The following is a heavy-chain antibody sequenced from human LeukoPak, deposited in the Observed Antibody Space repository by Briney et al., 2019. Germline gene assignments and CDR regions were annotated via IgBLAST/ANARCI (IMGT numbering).Heavy chain of an antibody. Sequence: SETLSLTCTVSGGSISSSSYYWGWIRQPPGKGLEWIGSIYYSGSTYYNPSLKSRVTISVDTSKNQFSLKLSSVTAADTAVYYCARRDVVVPAATRLGGAFDIWGQGTMVTVSS. CDR3: ARRDVVVPAATRLGGAFDI. CDR2: IYYSGST. J-gene: IGHJ3*02. D-gene: IGHD2-2*01. V-gene: IGHV4-39*07. CDR1: GGSISSSSYY.